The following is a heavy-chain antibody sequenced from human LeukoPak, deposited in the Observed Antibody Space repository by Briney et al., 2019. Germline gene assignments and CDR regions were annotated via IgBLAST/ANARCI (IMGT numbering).Heavy chain of an antibody. CDR3: AKQVVVPAAIWFDP. D-gene: IGHD2-2*01. CDR2: ISGSGGST. CDR1: GFTFSSYA. V-gene: IGHV3-23*01. J-gene: IGHJ5*02. Sequence: GGSLRLSCAASGFTFSSYAMSWVRRAPGEGLEWVSTISGSGGSTYYADSVKGRFTISRDNSKNTLYLQMNSLRAEDTAVYYCAKQVVVPAAIWFDPWGQGTLVTVSS.